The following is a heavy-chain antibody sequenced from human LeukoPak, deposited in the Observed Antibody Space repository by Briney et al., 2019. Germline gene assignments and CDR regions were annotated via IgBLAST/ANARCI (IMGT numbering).Heavy chain of an antibody. V-gene: IGHV1-69-2*01. CDR3: ATDGSYYDFWSGTYYYYYMDV. J-gene: IGHJ6*03. CDR2: VEPEDGET. CDR1: GYTFTDYY. Sequence: ATVKISCKVSGYTFTDYYMHWVQQAPGKGLEWMGLVEPEDGETIYAEKFQGRVTITADTSTDTAYMELSSLRSEDTAVYYCATDGSYYDFWSGTYYYYYMDVWGKGTTVTVSS. D-gene: IGHD3-3*01.